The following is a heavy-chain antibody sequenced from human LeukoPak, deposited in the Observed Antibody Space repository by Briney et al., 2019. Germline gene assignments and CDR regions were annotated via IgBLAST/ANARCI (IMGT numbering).Heavy chain of an antibody. Sequence: ASVKVSCKASGGTFSSYAISWVRQAPGQGLEWMGRIIPILGIANYAQKFQGRVTITADKSTSTAYMELSSLRSEDTAVYYCARMVDYYYYGMDVWGQRTTVTVSS. V-gene: IGHV1-69*04. CDR1: GGTFSSYA. J-gene: IGHJ6*02. CDR3: ARMVDYYYYGMDV. D-gene: IGHD2-8*01. CDR2: IIPILGIA.